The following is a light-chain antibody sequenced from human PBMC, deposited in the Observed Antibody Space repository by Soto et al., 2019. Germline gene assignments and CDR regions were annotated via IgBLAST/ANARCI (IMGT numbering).Light chain of an antibody. CDR3: SSYTSIIAVV. CDR1: SNDIGAYNY. V-gene: IGLV2-14*03. Sequence: SALTQPASVSGSPGQSITISCTGTSNDIGAYNYVSWYQQHPGKAPKLLIYDVTHRPSGVSDRFSGSKSGRTASLTISGLQPEDEADYYCSSYTSIIAVVFGGGTKLTVL. J-gene: IGLJ2*01. CDR2: DVT.